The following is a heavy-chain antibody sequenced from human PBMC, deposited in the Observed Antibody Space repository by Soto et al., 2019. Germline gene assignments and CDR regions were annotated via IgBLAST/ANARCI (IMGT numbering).Heavy chain of an antibody. Sequence: AGPTLVNPKQTLILTCAFSGFSLNRKGMSVSWIRQPPGKALEFVALIDWEEEKFYSPSLRTRLTVSMDTSKSQVVLTLTNVDPVDTATYYCTRSTNWNYEYDFDYWGQGTLVTVSS. J-gene: IGHJ4*02. D-gene: IGHD1-7*01. CDR3: TRSTNWNYEYDFDY. CDR1: GFSLNRKGMS. CDR2: IDWEEEK. V-gene: IGHV2-70*01.